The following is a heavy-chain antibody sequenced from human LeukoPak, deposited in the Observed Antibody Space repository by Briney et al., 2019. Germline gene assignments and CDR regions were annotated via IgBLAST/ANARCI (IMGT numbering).Heavy chain of an antibody. D-gene: IGHD6-19*01. CDR2: HSEGGETT. Sequence: GGSLRLSCAASGFSFSDHAMNWVRHAPGEGLEWVSSHSEGGETTDYADSVKGRFTISRDKSKNTLYLQKNSLRADDTAVYYCAKQWLVGIWGQGTLVTVSS. CDR1: GFSFSDHA. J-gene: IGHJ4*02. CDR3: AKQWLVGI. V-gene: IGHV3-23*01.